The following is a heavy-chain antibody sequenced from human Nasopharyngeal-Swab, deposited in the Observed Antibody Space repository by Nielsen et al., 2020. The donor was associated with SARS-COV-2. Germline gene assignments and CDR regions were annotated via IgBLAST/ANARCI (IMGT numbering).Heavy chain of an antibody. Sequence: GESLKISCAASGFTFSSYSMNWVRQAPGKGLEWVSYISSHSSTIYYADSVKGRFTISRDNAKNALYLQMNSLRDEDTAVYYCAKDIGQQLVHGWFDPWRQGTLVTVSS. CDR2: ISSHSSTI. V-gene: IGHV3-48*02. D-gene: IGHD6-13*01. CDR3: AKDIGQQLVHGWFDP. CDR1: GFTFSSYS. J-gene: IGHJ5*02.